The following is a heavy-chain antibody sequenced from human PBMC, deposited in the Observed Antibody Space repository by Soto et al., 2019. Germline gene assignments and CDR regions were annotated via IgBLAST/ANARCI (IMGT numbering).Heavy chain of an antibody. Sequence: ASVKVSCKASGGTFTDYGIAWVRQAPGQGLEWMGWINVFNGDPRYAPNVQGRVTMTRDTSTNTASMELRSLRSDDTAVYFCVRVRRGQMDYWGQGSLVTVSS. CDR1: GGTFTDYG. CDR2: INVFNGDP. CDR3: VRVRRGQMDY. D-gene: IGHD3-10*01. J-gene: IGHJ4*02. V-gene: IGHV1-18*01.